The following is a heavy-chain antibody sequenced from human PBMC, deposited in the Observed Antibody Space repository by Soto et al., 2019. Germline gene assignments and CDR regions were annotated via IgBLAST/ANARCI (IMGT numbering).Heavy chain of an antibody. V-gene: IGHV1-2*02. CDR1: GYSFTGYY. J-gene: IGHJ5*02. Sequence: QVQLEQSGAEVKKPGASVKVSCKASGYSFTGYYIHWVRQAPGQGLDWMGWITPNTGGTNYAQKFQGRVTMTRDTSITTAYIDLTSLTSDDTAVYYCAREGPDPWFDPWGQGTLVTVSS. CDR3: AREGPDPWFDP. CDR2: ITPNTGGT.